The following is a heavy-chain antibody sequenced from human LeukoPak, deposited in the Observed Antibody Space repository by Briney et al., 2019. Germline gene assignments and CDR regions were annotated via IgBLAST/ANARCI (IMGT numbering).Heavy chain of an antibody. Sequence: GGSLRLSCAASGFTFSSYAMSWVRQAPGKGLEWVSAISGSGGSTYYADSVKGRFTISRDNSKSTLYLQMNSLRAEDTAVYYCAKAFTISGVVAYFDYWGQGTLVTVSS. CDR1: GFTFSSYA. CDR3: AKAFTISGVVAYFDY. V-gene: IGHV3-23*01. D-gene: IGHD3-3*01. CDR2: ISGSGGST. J-gene: IGHJ4*02.